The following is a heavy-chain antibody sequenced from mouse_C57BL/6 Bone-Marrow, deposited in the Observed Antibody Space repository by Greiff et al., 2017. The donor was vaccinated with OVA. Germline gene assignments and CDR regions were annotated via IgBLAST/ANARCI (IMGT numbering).Heavy chain of an antibody. V-gene: IGHV1-64*01. CDR1: GYTFTSYW. CDR3: ARTYLWAMDY. J-gene: IGHJ4*01. Sequence: QIQLQQPGAELVKPGASVKLSCKASGYTFTSYWMHWVKQRPGQGLEWIGMIHPNSGSTNYNEKFKSKATLTVDKSSSTAYMQLSSLTSEDSAVYYCARTYLWAMDYWGQGTSVTVSS. D-gene: IGHD5-1*01. CDR2: IHPNSGST.